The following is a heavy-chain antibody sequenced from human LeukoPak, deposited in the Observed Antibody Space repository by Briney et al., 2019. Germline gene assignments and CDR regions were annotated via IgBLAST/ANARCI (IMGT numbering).Heavy chain of an antibody. V-gene: IGHV7-4-1*02. CDR2: INTNTGNP. CDR3: ARRRPSGDIVVVPAGTGWKPKARERFGNWFDP. CDR1: GYTFTSYG. J-gene: IGHJ5*02. D-gene: IGHD2-2*01. Sequence: ASVKVSCKASGYTFTSYGISWVRQAPGQGLEWMGWINTNTGNPTCAQGFTGRFVFSLDTSVSTAYLQISSLKAEDTAVYYCARRRPSGDIVVVPAGTGWKPKARERFGNWFDPWGQGTLVTVSS.